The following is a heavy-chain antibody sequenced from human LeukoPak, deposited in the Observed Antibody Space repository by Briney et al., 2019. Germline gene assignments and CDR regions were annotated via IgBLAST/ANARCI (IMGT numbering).Heavy chain of an antibody. J-gene: IGHJ6*03. CDR2: IIGICGTT. Sequence: ASVRVSCKASGGTFSSYAISWVRQAPGQGLEWMGGIIGICGTTNYAEKFQGRVTITADKSTNPAYMELSSLRSEDTAVYYCARDRAPGCSSTSCYGAYYYYYMDVWGKGPTVTISS. V-gene: IGHV1-69*06. CDR1: GGTFSSYA. CDR3: ARDRAPGCSSTSCYGAYYYYYMDV. D-gene: IGHD2-2*01.